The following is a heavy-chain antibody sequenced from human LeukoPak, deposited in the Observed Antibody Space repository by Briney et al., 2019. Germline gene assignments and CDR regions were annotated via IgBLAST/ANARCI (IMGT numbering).Heavy chain of an antibody. CDR2: MNPNSGNT. CDR1: GYAFTSYD. D-gene: IGHD4-23*01. V-gene: IGHV1-8*01. J-gene: IGHJ5*02. CDR3: ARGPVVTPVKNWFDP. Sequence: ASVKVSCKASGYAFTSYDINWVRQATGQGLEWMGWMNPNSGNTGYAQKFQGRVTMTRNTSISTAYMELSSLRSEDTAVYYCARGPVVTPVKNWFDPWGQGTLVTVSS.